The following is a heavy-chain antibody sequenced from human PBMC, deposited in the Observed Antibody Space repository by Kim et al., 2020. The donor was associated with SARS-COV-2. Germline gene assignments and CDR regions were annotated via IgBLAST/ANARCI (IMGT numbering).Heavy chain of an antibody. J-gene: IGHJ6*02. V-gene: IGHV4-39*01. Sequence: SETLSLTCTVSGGSISSSSYYWGWIRQPPGKGLEWIGSIYYSGSTYYNPSLKSRVTISVDTSKNQFSLKLSSVTAADTAVYYCASPGTGTTRLWSGSWNYGMDVWGQGTTVTVSS. CDR1: GGSISSSSYY. CDR3: ASPGTGTTRLWSGSWNYGMDV. CDR2: IYYSGST. D-gene: IGHD1-1*01.